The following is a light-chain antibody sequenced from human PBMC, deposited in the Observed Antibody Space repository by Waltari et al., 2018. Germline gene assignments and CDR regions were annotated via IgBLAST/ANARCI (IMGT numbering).Light chain of an antibody. J-gene: IGKJ4*01. CDR2: WAS. V-gene: IGKV4-1*01. CDR3: QQYYSTLLT. Sequence: DIVMTQSPDSLAVSLGERATLNCKSSQSVLYSSNNNNYLAWYQQKPGQPPKLLIYWASTRESGVPDRFSGSGSGTDFTLTISSLQAEDVAVYYCQQYYSTLLTFGGGTKVEIK. CDR1: QSVLYSSNNNNY.